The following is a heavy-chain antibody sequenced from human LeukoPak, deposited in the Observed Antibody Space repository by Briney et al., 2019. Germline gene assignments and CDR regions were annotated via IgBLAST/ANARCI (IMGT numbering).Heavy chain of an antibody. CDR1: SGSISSGDYY. CDR3: ARGNYYDSSGYPPFSI. V-gene: IGHV4-30-4*08. D-gene: IGHD3-22*01. Sequence: KASETLSLTCTVSSGSISSGDYYWRWIRQPPGKGLEWVVSNYYSGSTYYNPSLKSRVTISVDTSKNQFSLNLSSVTATDTAAYYCARGNYYDSSGYPPFSIWGQGARVTVSS. J-gene: IGHJ4*02. CDR2: NYYSGST.